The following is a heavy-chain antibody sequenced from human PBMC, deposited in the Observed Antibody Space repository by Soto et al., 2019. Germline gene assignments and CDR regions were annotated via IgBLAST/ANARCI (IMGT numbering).Heavy chain of an antibody. Sequence: QLQLQESGSGLVKPSQTLSLTRAVSGGSISSGGYSWSWIRQPPGKGLEWIGYIYHSGSTYYNPSLKSRVTISVDRSKNQFSLKLSSVTAAGTAVYYCARAHGSGWGAFDIWGQGTMVTVSS. CDR2: IYHSGST. V-gene: IGHV4-30-2*01. D-gene: IGHD3-10*01. CDR1: GGSISSGGYS. CDR3: ARAHGSGWGAFDI. J-gene: IGHJ3*02.